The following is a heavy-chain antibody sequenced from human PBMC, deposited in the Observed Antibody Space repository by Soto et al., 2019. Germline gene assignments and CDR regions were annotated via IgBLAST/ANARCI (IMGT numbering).Heavy chain of an antibody. CDR1: GYAFSSYG. D-gene: IGHD4-17*01. CDR3: AIGYGDYYFEP. V-gene: IGHV1-18*01. Sequence: QVQLVQSGAEVKKPGASVKVSCKASGYAFSSYGINWVRQAPGHGLEWMGRINTSNGNTTFAQKCQGRVILTTDTSTSTDYMDLRSPRSDDTAVYYCAIGYGDYYFEPWCQGTLVTVSS. J-gene: IGHJ5*02. CDR2: INTSNGNT.